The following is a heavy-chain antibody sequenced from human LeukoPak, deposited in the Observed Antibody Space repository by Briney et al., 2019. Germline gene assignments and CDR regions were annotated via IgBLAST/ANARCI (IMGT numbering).Heavy chain of an antibody. CDR1: GYTFTSYG. D-gene: IGHD3-10*01. J-gene: IGHJ4*02. CDR2: ISAYNGNT. Sequence: GASVKVSCKASGYTFTSYGISWVRQAPGQGLEWMGWISAYNGNTNYAQKLQGRGTITTDTSTSKEYRELRTLRSDDTPVYYCARDAGGGLWFGEFKVWGQGTLVTVSS. V-gene: IGHV1-18*04. CDR3: ARDAGGGLWFGEFKV.